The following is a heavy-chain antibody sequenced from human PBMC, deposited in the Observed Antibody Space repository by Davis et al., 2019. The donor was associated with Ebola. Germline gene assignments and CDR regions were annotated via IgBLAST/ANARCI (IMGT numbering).Heavy chain of an antibody. Sequence: PGGSLRLSCAASGFSFSNYAMHWVRQAPGKGLEWVIFISNDGSNKNYAESVKGRFTISRDNSKNTLYLQMDSLRAEDTAVYYCARDFPPDCFDFWGQGTLVTVSS. CDR3: ARDFPPDCFDF. J-gene: IGHJ4*02. CDR2: ISNDGSNK. CDR1: GFSFSNYA. D-gene: IGHD2/OR15-2a*01. V-gene: IGHV3-30-3*01.